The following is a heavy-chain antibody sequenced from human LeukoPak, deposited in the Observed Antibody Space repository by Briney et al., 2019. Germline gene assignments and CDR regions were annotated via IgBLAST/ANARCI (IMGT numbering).Heavy chain of an antibody. Sequence: GGSLRLSCAASGFTFSNAWMSGVRQAPGKGLEWVGRFKSKDDGGTTDYAAPVKGRFTISRDDSKNTLFLQMNSLNTEDTAVYYCTTHGGDYWGQGTLVTVSS. CDR2: FKSKDDGGTT. J-gene: IGHJ4*02. CDR3: TTHGGDY. CDR1: GFTFSNAW. V-gene: IGHV3-15*01. D-gene: IGHD3-16*01.